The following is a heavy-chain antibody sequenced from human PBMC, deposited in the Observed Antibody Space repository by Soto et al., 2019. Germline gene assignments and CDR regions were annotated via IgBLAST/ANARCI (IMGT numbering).Heavy chain of an antibody. Sequence: PPETLSLTCTVSGDSIISGGYHSVWILQDPAKPLQWSGYIFSTGNAYYNPALKSRLSITVNPSGIRFSLTLKAVTPADTAVYYCARGVGGYNYLIIWGQGTRVTVS. V-gene: IGHV4-31*03. D-gene: IGHD6-25*01. J-gene: IGHJ4*02. CDR2: IFSTGNA. CDR1: GDSIISGGYH. CDR3: ARGVGGYNYLII.